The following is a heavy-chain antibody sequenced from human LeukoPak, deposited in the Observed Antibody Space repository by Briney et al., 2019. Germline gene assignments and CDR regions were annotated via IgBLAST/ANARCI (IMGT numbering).Heavy chain of an antibody. CDR1: GFSFNNAW. V-gene: IGHV3-15*01. CDR2: IRGKTDGETT. Sequence: PGGSLRLSCAASGFSFNNAWMTWVRQAPGKGLEWVGRIRGKTDGETTDYAAPVQGRFTISRDDSKDTLYLQMNSLKTEDTAVYCCTTGDYYDSSGYYYYMDVWGKGTTVTVSS. D-gene: IGHD3-22*01. CDR3: TTGDYYDSSGYYYYMDV. J-gene: IGHJ6*03.